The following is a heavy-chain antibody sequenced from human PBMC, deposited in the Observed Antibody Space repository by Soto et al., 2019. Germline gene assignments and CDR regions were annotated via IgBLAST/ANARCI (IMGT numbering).Heavy chain of an antibody. CDR2: IKSKTDGGTT. Sequence: GGSLRLSCAASGFPFSNAWMSLVRQSPGKGLEWVGRIKSKTDGGTTDYAAPVKGRFTISRDDSKNTLYLQMNSLKTEDTAVYYCTTETYYYDSSGPEYSDYGMDVWGKGRTVAVSS. D-gene: IGHD3-22*01. CDR1: GFPFSNAW. CDR3: TTETYYYDSSGPEYSDYGMDV. J-gene: IGHJ6*04. V-gene: IGHV3-15*01.